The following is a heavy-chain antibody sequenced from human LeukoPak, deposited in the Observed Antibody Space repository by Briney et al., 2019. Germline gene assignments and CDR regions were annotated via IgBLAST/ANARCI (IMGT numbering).Heavy chain of an antibody. CDR3: ARDLIDRGSLDY. CDR2: ISWNSGSI. J-gene: IGHJ4*02. Sequence: GGSLRLSCAASGFTFDDYAMHWARQAPGKGLEWVSGISWNSGSIGYADSVKGRFTISRDNAKNSLYLQMNSLRAEDTAVYYCARDLIDRGSLDYWGQGTLVTVSS. CDR1: GFTFDDYA. V-gene: IGHV3-9*01. D-gene: IGHD3-16*02.